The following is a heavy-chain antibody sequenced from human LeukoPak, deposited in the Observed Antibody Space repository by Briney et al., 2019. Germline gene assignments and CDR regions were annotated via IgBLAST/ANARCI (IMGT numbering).Heavy chain of an antibody. CDR2: ISGSGGST. CDR3: AKKLVPYYYDSSGYS. D-gene: IGHD3-22*01. CDR1: GFTFSSYA. Sequence: PGGSLRLSCAASGFTFSSYAMNWVRQAPGKGLEWVSAISGSGGSTYYADSVKGRFTISRDNSKNTLYLQMNSLRAEDTAVYYCAKKLVPYYYDSSGYSWGQGTLVTVSS. V-gene: IGHV3-23*01. J-gene: IGHJ5*02.